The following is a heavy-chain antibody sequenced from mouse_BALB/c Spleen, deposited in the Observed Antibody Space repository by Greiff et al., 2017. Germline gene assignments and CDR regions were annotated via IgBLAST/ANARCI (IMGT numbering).Heavy chain of an antibody. D-gene: IGHD1-1*01. V-gene: IGHV5-4*02. J-gene: IGHJ4*01. CDR3: ARGGLGSSRDYYAMDY. Sequence: EVHLVESGGGLVKPGGSLKLSCAASGFTFSDYYMYWVRQTPEKRLEWVATISDGGSYTYYPDSVKGRFTISRDNAKNNLYLQMSSLKSEDTAMYYCARGGLGSSRDYYAMDYWGQGTSVTVSS. CDR1: GFTFSDYY. CDR2: ISDGGSYT.